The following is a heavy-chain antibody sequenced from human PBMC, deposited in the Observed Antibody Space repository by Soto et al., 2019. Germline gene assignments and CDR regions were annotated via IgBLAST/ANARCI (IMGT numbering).Heavy chain of an antibody. J-gene: IGHJ3*02. V-gene: IGHV4-59*08. CDR2: IYYSGST. CDR1: GGSISSYY. D-gene: IGHD3-3*01. Sequence: SETLSLTCTVSGGSISSYYWSWIRQPPGKGLEWIGYIYYSGSTNYNPSLKSRVTISVDTSKNQFSLKLSSVTAADTAVYYCARGLRFYDRCAFDIWGQGTMVTVSS. CDR3: ARGLRFYDRCAFDI.